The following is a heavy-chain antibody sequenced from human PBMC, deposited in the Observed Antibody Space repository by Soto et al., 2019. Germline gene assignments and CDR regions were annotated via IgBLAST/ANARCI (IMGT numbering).Heavy chain of an antibody. CDR2: IYSGGYT. CDR3: ATGPGGGGY. J-gene: IGHJ4*02. Sequence: EVQLVESGGGLIQPGGSLRLSCAVSGFTVSNNYMSWVRQAPGKGLEGVSVIYSGGYTAYGDSVKGRFTISRDNSKNQLNLQMKSRGAGDPGVYYWATGPGGGGYWGQGTLVTVSS. CDR1: GFTVSNNY. D-gene: IGHD3-10*01. V-gene: IGHV3-53*01.